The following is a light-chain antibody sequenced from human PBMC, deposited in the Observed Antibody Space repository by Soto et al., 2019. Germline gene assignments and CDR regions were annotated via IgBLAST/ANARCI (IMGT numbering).Light chain of an antibody. CDR2: GAS. CDR3: QQSYTTPFT. V-gene: IGKV1-39*01. J-gene: IGKJ3*01. CDR1: HTITSY. Sequence: DLQMTQSPSSLSASVGDRVAITCRASHTITSYLNWYQQKPGKAPKLLIYGASSLQSGVPSRFSGSGSGTDFTLTISSLQPEDFATYYCQQSYTTPFTFGPGTKVDIK.